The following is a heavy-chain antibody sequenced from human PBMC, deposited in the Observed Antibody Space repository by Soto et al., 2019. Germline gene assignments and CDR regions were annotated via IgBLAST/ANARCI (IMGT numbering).Heavy chain of an antibody. J-gene: IGHJ6*02. CDR1: GGSISSSSYY. D-gene: IGHD3-22*01. CDR2: IYYSGST. V-gene: IGHV4-39*01. CDR3: ASSLYYDSSGYYFRYYYGMDV. Sequence: SETLSLTCTVSGGSISSSSYYWGWIRQPPGKGLEWIGSIYYSGSTYYNPSLKSRVTISVDTSKNQFSLKLSSVAAADTAVYYCASSLYYDSSGYYFRYYYGMDVWRQGTTVTVSS.